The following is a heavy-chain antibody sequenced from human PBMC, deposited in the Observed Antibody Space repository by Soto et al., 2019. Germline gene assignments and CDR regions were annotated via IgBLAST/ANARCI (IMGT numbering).Heavy chain of an antibody. D-gene: IGHD6-19*01. Sequence: PSETLSLTCTVSGGSIIGDYYCSCLRQSPSRGLEGLGRTYYRSKWYNEYAVSVKGRITINPDTSKNQFPLQLNSVTPEDTAVYYCARAGQWLFDYWGQGTLVTVSS. CDR3: ARAGQWLFDY. V-gene: IGHV6-1*01. J-gene: IGHJ4*02. CDR2: TYYRSKWYN. CDR1: GGSIIGDYY.